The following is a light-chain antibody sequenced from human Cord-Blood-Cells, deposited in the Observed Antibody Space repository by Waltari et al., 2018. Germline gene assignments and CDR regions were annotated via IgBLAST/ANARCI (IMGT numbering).Light chain of an antibody. CDR2: KAS. J-gene: IGKJ2*01. V-gene: IGKV1-5*03. Sequence: IQMTQSPSTLSAPVGDRVTITCRASQSISSWLAWYQQKPGKAPKLLIYKASSLESGVPSRFSGSGSGTEFTLTISSLQPDDFATYYCQQYNSYPTFGQGTKLEIK. CDR1: QSISSW. CDR3: QQYNSYPT.